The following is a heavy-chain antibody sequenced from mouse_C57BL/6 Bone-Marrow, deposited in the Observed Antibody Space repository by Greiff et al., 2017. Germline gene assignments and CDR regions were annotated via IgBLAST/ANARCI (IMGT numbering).Heavy chain of an antibody. CDR1: GYTFTDYY. Sequence: QVQLKESGAELVRPGASVKLSCKASGYTFTDYYINWVKQRPGKGLEWIARIYPGSGNTYYNEKFKGKATLTAEKSSSTAYMQLSSLTSDDSAVYFCARSGWLPWFAYWGQGTLVTVSA. CDR3: ARSGWLPWFAY. CDR2: IYPGSGNT. V-gene: IGHV1-76*01. D-gene: IGHD2-3*01. J-gene: IGHJ3*01.